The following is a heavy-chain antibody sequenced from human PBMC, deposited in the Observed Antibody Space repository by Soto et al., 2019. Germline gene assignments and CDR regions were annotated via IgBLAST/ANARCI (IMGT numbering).Heavy chain of an antibody. J-gene: IGHJ4*02. CDR1: GFTFSSYA. CDR3: ARGSSGWYYFDY. V-gene: IGHV3-13*01. Sequence: EVQLVESGGGLVQPGGSLRLSCAASGFTFSSYAMHWVRQATGKGLEWVSAIGTAGDTYYPGSVKGRFTISRENAKNSLYLQMNSLRAGDTAVYYCARGSSGWYYFDYWGQGTLVTVSS. D-gene: IGHD6-19*01. CDR2: IGTAGDT.